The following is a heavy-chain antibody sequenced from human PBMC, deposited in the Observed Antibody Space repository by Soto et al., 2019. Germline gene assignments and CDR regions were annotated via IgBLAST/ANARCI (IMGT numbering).Heavy chain of an antibody. Sequence: QVQLVQSGAEVKKPGSSVKVSCKASGGTFSSYAISWVRQAPGQGLEWMGGIIPIFGTANYAQKFQGRVTITAVESTSTAYMELSSLRSEDTAVYYCARATAAAGTTLQTYYYYGMDVWGQGTTVTVSS. CDR2: IIPIFGTA. D-gene: IGHD6-13*01. J-gene: IGHJ6*02. V-gene: IGHV1-69*01. CDR1: GGTFSSYA. CDR3: ARATAAAGTTLQTYYYYGMDV.